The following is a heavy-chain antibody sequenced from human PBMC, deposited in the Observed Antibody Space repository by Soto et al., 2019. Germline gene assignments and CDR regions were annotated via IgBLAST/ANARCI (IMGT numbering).Heavy chain of an antibody. V-gene: IGHV4-34*01. D-gene: IGHD6-19*01. CDR2: INHSGST. Sequence: SETLSLTCAVYGGSFSAYYWSWIRQPPGKGLEWIGEINHSGSTNYNPSLKSRVTISVDTSKNQFSLKLSSVTAADTAVYYCARMYSSGWYPLGYYGMDVWGQGTTVTVSS. J-gene: IGHJ6*02. CDR3: ARMYSSGWYPLGYYGMDV. CDR1: GGSFSAYY.